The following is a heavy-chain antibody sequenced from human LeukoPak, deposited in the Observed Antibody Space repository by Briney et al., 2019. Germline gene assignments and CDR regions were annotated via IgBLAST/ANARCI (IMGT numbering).Heavy chain of an antibody. J-gene: IGHJ4*02. V-gene: IGHV4-39*01. CDR2: IYYSVNT. CDR3: ARQFDS. Sequence: SETLPLTCTVSGASISSGTYYWGWIRQPPGKGLEWIGSIYYSVNTYYNPSLKSRVTISVDTSKNQFSLKLSSVTAADTAVYYCARQFDSWGQGTLVTVSS. CDR1: GASISSGTYY.